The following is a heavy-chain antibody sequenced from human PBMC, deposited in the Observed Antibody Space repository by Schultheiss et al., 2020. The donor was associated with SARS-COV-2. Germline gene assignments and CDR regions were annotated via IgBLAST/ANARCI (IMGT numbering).Heavy chain of an antibody. CDR1: GGSFSGYY. Sequence: SQTLSLTCAVYGGSFSGYYWSWIRQPPGKGLEWIGYIYYSGSTNYNPSLKSRVTISVDTSKNQFSLKLSSVTAADTAVYYCARVGRGWITGTSYYYYYMDVWGKGTTVTVSS. V-gene: IGHV4-59*01. J-gene: IGHJ6*03. D-gene: IGHD1-20*01. CDR3: ARVGRGWITGTSYYYYYMDV. CDR2: IYYSGST.